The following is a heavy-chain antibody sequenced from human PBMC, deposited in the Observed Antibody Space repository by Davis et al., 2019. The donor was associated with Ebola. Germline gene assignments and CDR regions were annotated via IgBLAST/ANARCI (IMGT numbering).Heavy chain of an antibody. CDR1: GFAFSIHG. CDR2: ISYEGSTK. V-gene: IGHV3-30*18. D-gene: IGHD3-10*01. J-gene: IGHJ4*02. CDR3: AKDQSGGLGSYYAPDY. Sequence: GESLKISCAASGFAFSIHGMHWVRQAPGKGLEWVAVISYEGSTKHYAESVKGRPTISRDNSKNTMYLQMNSLRAEDTAVYYCAKDQSGGLGSYYAPDYWGQGTLVIVSS.